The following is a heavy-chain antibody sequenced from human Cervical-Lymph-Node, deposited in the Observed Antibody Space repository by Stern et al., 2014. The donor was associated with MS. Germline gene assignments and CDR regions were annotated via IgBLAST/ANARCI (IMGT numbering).Heavy chain of an antibody. J-gene: IGHJ3*02. CDR2: IYPGDSDP. CDR3: ARRDVLTGFDVFDI. D-gene: IGHD3-9*01. Sequence: EVQLVESGAEVKKPGESLKISCKASGYTFTTYWIGWVRQMPGKGLEGVGSIYPGDSDPRYRPSFQGQVSISADNSISTAYLQWRSLKASDTAMYYCARRDVLTGFDVFDIWGRGTMVTVSS. V-gene: IGHV5-51*03. CDR1: GYTFTTYW.